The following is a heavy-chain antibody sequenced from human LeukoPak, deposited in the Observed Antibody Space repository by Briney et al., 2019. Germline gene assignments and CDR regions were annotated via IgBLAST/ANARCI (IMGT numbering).Heavy chain of an antibody. CDR1: GGSFSGYY. CDR2: INHSGST. J-gene: IGHJ4*02. CDR3: ARGRYYLKFLDY. V-gene: IGHV4-34*01. D-gene: IGHD1-26*01. Sequence: SETLSLTCAVYGGSFSGYYWSWIRQPPGKGLEWIGEINHSGSTNYNPSLKSRVTISVDTSKNQFSLKLSSVTAADTAVYYCARGRYYLKFLDYWGQGTLVTVPS.